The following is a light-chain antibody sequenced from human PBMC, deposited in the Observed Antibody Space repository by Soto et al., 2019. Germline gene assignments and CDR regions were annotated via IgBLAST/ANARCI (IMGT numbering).Light chain of an antibody. CDR3: CSCAGSSTLV. V-gene: IGLV2-23*01. CDR1: SSDVGSCNF. Sequence: QSALTQPASVSGSPGQSITISCTGTSSDVGSCNFVSWFQQYPGKGPKLMIHGGSERHSGISNRFSGSKSGNTSSLTISGLQAEDEADYYCCSCAGSSTLVFGGGTKLTVL. J-gene: IGLJ2*01. CDR2: GGS.